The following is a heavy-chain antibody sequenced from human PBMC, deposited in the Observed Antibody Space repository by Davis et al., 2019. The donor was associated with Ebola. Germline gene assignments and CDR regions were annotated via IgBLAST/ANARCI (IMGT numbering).Heavy chain of an antibody. CDR1: GGSISSGGYY. D-gene: IGHD3-22*01. CDR2: IYYSGST. V-gene: IGHV4-31*03. J-gene: IGHJ4*02. Sequence: SETLSLTCTVSGGSISSGGYYWSWIRQHPGKGLEWIGYIYYSGSTYYNPSLKSRVTISVDTSKNQFSLKLSSVTAADTAMYYCATLKGITLRHRGYYDSWGQGILVTVSS. CDR3: ATLKGITLRHRGYYDS.